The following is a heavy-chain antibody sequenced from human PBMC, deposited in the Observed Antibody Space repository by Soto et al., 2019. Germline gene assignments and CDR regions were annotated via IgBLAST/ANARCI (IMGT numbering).Heavy chain of an antibody. CDR2: ISSSSSTR. Sequence: EVQLVESGGGLVQPGGSLRLSCAASGFTFSIYSMNWVRQAPGKGREWVSYISSSSSTRYDADSVKGRFTIYRDNAKNSLYLQMNSLRDEDTAVDYCARPEYSSSSYGMDVWGQGTTVTVSS. V-gene: IGHV3-48*02. CDR1: GFTFSIYS. D-gene: IGHD6-6*01. J-gene: IGHJ6*02. CDR3: ARPEYSSSSYGMDV.